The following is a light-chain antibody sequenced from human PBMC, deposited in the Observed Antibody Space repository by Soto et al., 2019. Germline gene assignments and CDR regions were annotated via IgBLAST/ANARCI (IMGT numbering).Light chain of an antibody. J-gene: IGLJ2*01. V-gene: IGLV9-49*01. CDR2: VGTGGIVG. CDR1: SGYSNYK. Sequence: QSVLTQPPSASPSLGASVTLTCTLSSGYSNYKVDWYQQRPGKGPRFVMRVGTGGIVGSKGDGIPDRFSVLGSGLNRYLTIKNIQEEDESDYHCGADHGSGSNFVVFGGGTKLTV. CDR3: GADHGSGSNFVV.